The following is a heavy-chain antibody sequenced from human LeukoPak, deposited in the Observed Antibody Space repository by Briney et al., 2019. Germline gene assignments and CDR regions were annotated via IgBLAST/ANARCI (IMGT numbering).Heavy chain of an antibody. V-gene: IGHV1-18*01. CDR2: ISVYNGNT. CDR1: GYTFTSYG. D-gene: IGHD2-2*01. J-gene: IGHJ5*02. Sequence: AASVKVSCKASGYTFTSYGISWVRQAPGQGLEWMGWISVYNGNTNYAQKVQGRVTITTDTSTSTAHMELRSLRSDDTAVYYCARARMVGVPAAPYWFDPWGQGTLVTVSS. CDR3: ARARMVGVPAAPYWFDP.